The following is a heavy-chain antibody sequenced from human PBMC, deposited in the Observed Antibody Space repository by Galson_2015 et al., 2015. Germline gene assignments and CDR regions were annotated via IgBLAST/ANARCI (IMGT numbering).Heavy chain of an antibody. Sequence: CAISGDSVSSNSAAWNWIRQSPSRGLEWLGRTYYRSKWYNDYAVSVKSRITINPDTSKNQFSLQLNSVTPEDTAVYYCASQVVVPAAEKNYYHYMDVWGKGTTVTVSS. V-gene: IGHV6-1*01. CDR3: ASQVVVPAAEKNYYHYMDV. CDR1: GDSVSSNSAA. D-gene: IGHD2-2*01. CDR2: TYYRSKWYN. J-gene: IGHJ6*03.